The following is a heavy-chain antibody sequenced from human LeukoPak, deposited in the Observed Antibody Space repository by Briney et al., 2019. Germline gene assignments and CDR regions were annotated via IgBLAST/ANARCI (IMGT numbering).Heavy chain of an antibody. CDR1: GGTFGSYA. V-gene: IGHV1-69*13. D-gene: IGHD5-24*01. CDR3: AESRDGYNNFDY. Sequence: SVKVSCKASGGTFGSYAISWVRQAPGQGLEWMGGIIPIFGTANYAQKFQGRVTITADESTSTAYMELSSLRSEDTAVYYCAESRDGYNNFDYWGQGTLVTVSS. J-gene: IGHJ4*02. CDR2: IIPIFGTA.